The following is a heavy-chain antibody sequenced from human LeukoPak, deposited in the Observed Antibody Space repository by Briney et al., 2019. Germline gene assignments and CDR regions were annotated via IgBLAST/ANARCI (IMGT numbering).Heavy chain of an antibody. CDR1: GFIFSDYY. J-gene: IGHJ4*02. V-gene: IGHV3-11*01. CDR3: AAHYGGNSGY. Sequence: GGSLRLSCAASGFIFSDYYMSWIRQAPGKGLERVSYISGSGTTIKYADSMKGRFTISRDNAKRSLYLHMNSLRAEDAAVYYCAAHYGGNSGYWGQGTLVTVSS. D-gene: IGHD4-23*01. CDR2: ISGSGTTI.